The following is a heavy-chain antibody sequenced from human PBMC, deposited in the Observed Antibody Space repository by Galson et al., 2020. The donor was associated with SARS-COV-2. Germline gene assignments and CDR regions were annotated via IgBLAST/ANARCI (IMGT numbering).Heavy chain of an antibody. J-gene: IGHJ3*02. Sequence: ASETLSLTCTVSGGSISSGGYYWSWMRQHPGKGLEWIGYIYYSGSTYYNPSLKSRVTISIDTSKNQFSLKLSSVTAADTAVYYCARERYYDRSGYYAPFAFDIWGQGTMVTVSS. CDR3: ARERYYDRSGYYAPFAFDI. CDR1: GGSISSGGYY. CDR2: IYYSGST. V-gene: IGHV4-31*03. D-gene: IGHD3-22*01.